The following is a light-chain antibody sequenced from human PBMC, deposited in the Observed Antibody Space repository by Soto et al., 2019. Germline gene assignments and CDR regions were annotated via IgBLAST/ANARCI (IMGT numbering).Light chain of an antibody. CDR3: QQYDTSPVT. V-gene: IGKV3-20*01. J-gene: IGKJ2*01. Sequence: EIVLTQSPDTLSLSPGERATLSCRASQNVSSSSLAWYQQKPGQAPRLLIYSASSRATGIPDRFTGSGSGTDFTLTISRLEPEDFAVYYCQQYDTSPVTFGQGTKLENK. CDR2: SAS. CDR1: QNVSSSS.